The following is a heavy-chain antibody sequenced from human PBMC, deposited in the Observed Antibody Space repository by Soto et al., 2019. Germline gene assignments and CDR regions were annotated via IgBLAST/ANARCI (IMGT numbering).Heavy chain of an antibody. Sequence: PVGSLRLSGAVSGLTVSRTQMSWVRQAPGKGLQWVSVIYSAGSTYYANAVKGRFTISRDISENKIFLELNGLTVDDTAVYCCARAREPEYSSSIFFDYWGRGTVVTVSS. D-gene: IGHD6-6*01. CDR2: IYSAGST. V-gene: IGHV3-53*01. CDR3: ARAREPEYSSSIFFDY. J-gene: IGHJ4*01. CDR1: GLTVSRTQ.